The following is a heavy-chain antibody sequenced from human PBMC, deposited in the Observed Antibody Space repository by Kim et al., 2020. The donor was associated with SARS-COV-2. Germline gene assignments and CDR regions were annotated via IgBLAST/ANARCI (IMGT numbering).Heavy chain of an antibody. J-gene: IGHJ2*01. CDR3: ARDNRARVHCTANWYFYL. Sequence: SETLSLTCTVSGGSISSDYWSWIRKPPGKGLELIGNIYYSGSSNYNYYLTSRVTISVETSKNKYSLPLSFVTAADTAVSYCARDNRARVHCTANWYFYL. CDR1: GGSISSDY. CDR2: IYYSGSS. D-gene: IGHD2-8*02. V-gene: IGHV4-59*01.